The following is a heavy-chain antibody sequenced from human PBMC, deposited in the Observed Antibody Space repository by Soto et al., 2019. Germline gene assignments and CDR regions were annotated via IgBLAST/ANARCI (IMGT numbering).Heavy chain of an antibody. J-gene: IGHJ6*02. CDR1: GYTFSITY. V-gene: IGHV1-46*01. Sequence: ASVKVSCKAAGYTFSITYLHWLRQAPGQGLEWLGLVYPSGGGTNYKESFKGRLNITRDTSTSTVYMDLSRLTSEDTAIYYCARGYWSGGNCYNGLDVWG. CDR3: ARGYWSGGNCYNGLDV. CDR2: VYPSGGGT. D-gene: IGHD2-15*01.